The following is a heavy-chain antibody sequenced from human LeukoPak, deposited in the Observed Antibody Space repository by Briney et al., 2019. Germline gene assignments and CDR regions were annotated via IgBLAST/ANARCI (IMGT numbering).Heavy chain of an antibody. CDR2: IIPIFGTA. J-gene: IGHJ6*03. CDR1: GGTFSSYA. D-gene: IGHD6-13*01. V-gene: IGHV1-69*05. CDR3: ARGHSSSWYPYYYMDV. Sequence: SVKVSCKASGGTFSSYAISWVRQAPGQGLEWMGGIIPIFGTANYAQKFQGRVTITTDESTSTAYMELSSPRSEDTAVYYCARGHSSSWYPYYYMDVWGKGTTVTVSS.